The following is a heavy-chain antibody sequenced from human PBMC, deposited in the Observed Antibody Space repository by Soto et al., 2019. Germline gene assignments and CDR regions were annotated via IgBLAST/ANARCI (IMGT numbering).Heavy chain of an antibody. CDR1: GFTFSSYA. D-gene: IGHD5-18*01. J-gene: IGHJ4*02. Sequence: PGGFLRLSCAASGFTFSSYAMHWVRQAPGKGLEWVAVISYDGSNKYYADSVKGRFTISRDNSKNTLYLQMNSLRAEETAVYYCARGSSAVDTDYWGQGTLVTVSS. CDR2: ISYDGSNK. V-gene: IGHV3-30-3*01. CDR3: ARGSSAVDTDY.